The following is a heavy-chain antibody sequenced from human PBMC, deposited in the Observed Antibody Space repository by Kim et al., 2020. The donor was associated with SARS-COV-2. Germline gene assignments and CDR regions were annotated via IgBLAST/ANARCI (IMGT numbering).Heavy chain of an antibody. CDR3: ARDRGRITMIVVVNDAFDI. D-gene: IGHD3-22*01. CDR2: IYHNGST. CDR1: GGSISSSNW. V-gene: IGHV4-4*02. Sequence: SETLSLTCAVSGGSISSSNWWSWVRQPPGKGLEWIGEIYHNGSTNYNPSLKSRVTISVDKSKNQFSLKLSSVTAADTAVYYCARDRGRITMIVVVNDAFDIWGQGTMVTVSS. J-gene: IGHJ3*02.